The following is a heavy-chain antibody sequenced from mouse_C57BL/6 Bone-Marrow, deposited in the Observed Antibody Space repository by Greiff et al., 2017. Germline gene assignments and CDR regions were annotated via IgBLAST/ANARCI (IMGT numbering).Heavy chain of an antibody. CDR1: GYAFTNYL. CDR3: ARGGYGSSYYFDY. Sequence: VKLMESGAELVRPGTSVKVSCKASGYAFTNYLIEWVKQRPGQGLEWIGVINPGSGGTNYNEKFKGKATLTADKSSSTAYMQLSSLTSEDSAVYVCARGGYGSSYYFDYWGQGTTLTVSS. J-gene: IGHJ2*01. V-gene: IGHV1-54*01. D-gene: IGHD1-1*01. CDR2: INPGSGGT.